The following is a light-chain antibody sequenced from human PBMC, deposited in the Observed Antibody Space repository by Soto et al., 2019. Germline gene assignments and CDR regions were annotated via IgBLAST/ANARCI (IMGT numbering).Light chain of an antibody. CDR2: GAS. V-gene: IGKV3D-15*01. J-gene: IGKJ5*01. Sequence: EIVMTQSPATLSVPPGERATLSCRASQSVSSNLAWYQQKPGQALRLLIYGASTRATGIPARFSGSGSGTEFTLTISSLQSEDFAVYYCQQYNKWPAITFGQGTRLEIK. CDR3: QQYNKWPAIT. CDR1: QSVSSN.